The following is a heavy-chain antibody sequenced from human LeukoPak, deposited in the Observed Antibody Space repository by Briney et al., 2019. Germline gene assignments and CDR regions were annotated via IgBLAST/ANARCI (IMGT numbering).Heavy chain of an antibody. CDR3: AKGYSSSWYYFDY. V-gene: IGHV3-9*01. CDR2: ISWNSGSI. D-gene: IGHD6-13*01. CDR1: GFTFDDYA. Sequence: PGRSLRLSCAASGFTFDDYAMHWVRQAPGKGLKWVSGISWNSGSIGYADSVKGRFTISRDNAKNSLYLQMNSLRAEDTALYYCAKGYSSSWYYFDYWGQGTLVTVSS. J-gene: IGHJ4*02.